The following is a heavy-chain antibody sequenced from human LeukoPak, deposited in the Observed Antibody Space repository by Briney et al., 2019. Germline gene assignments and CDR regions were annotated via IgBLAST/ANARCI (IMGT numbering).Heavy chain of an antibody. J-gene: IGHJ4*02. CDR1: GFTFSSYG. CDR2: ISYDGSNK. D-gene: IGHD3-10*01. Sequence: PGGSLRLSCAASGFTFSSYGMDWVRQAPGKGLEWGAVISYDGSNKYYADSVKGRFTISRDNSKNTLYLQMNSLRAEDTAVYYCAKDTVTMVRGVILFDYWGQGTLVTVSS. CDR3: AKDTVTMVRGVILFDY. V-gene: IGHV3-30*18.